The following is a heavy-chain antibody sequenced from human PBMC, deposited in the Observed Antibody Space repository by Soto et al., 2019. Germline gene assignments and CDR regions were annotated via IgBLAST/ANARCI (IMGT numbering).Heavy chain of an antibody. CDR2: IYYSGST. CDR1: GGSISSYY. D-gene: IGHD2-15*01. Sequence: SETLSLTCTVSGGSISSYYWSWIRQPPGKGLEWIGDIYYSGSTNYNPSLKSRVTISVDTSKNQFSLKLSSVTAADTAVYYCARASGGSFLLPYYFDYWGQGTLVTVSS. J-gene: IGHJ4*02. V-gene: IGHV4-59*01. CDR3: ARASGGSFLLPYYFDY.